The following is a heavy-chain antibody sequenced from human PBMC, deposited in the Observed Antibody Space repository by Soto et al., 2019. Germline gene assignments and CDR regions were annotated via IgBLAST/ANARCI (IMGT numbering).Heavy chain of an antibody. Sequence: PSETLSLXCSVSGGSISSYYWSWIRQPPGKGLELIGYIYYSGSTNYNPSLKSRVTISVDTSKNQFSLKLSSVTAAATAVYYCARPYSDYYGSGSYYAPVAFDTWGKETLVTV. D-gene: IGHD3-10*01. J-gene: IGHJ3*02. CDR3: ARPYSDYYGSGSYYAPVAFDT. CDR1: GGSISSYY. CDR2: IYYSGST. V-gene: IGHV4-59*08.